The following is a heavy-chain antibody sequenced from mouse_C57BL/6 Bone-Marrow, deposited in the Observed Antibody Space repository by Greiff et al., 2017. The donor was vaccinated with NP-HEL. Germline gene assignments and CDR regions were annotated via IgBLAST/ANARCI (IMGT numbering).Heavy chain of an antibody. CDR2: INPYNGGT. CDR3: VRRDYYGSSLWYFDV. J-gene: IGHJ1*03. V-gene: IGHV1-19*01. D-gene: IGHD1-1*01. Sequence: EVQLQQSGPVLVKPGASVKMSCKASGYTFTDYYMNWVKQSHGKSLEWIGVINPYNGGTSYNQKFKGKATLTVDKSSSTAYMELNSLTSEDSAVYYCVRRDYYGSSLWYFDVWGTGTTVTVSS. CDR1: GYTFTDYY.